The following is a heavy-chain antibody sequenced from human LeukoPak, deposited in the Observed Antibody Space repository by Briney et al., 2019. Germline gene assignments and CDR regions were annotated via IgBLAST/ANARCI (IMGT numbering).Heavy chain of an antibody. V-gene: IGHV1-8*01. CDR2: MNPNSDNT. J-gene: IGHJ4*02. CDR3: ARSTMGARRTYDY. CDR1: KDTFTIYD. Sequence: ASVKVSCKASKDTFTIYDVNWVRQATGLGLEWMGWMNPNSDNTGYAQKFQGRVTMTMNSSISTAYMELTSLTSEDTAVYYCARSTMGARRTYDYWGQGTLVTVSS. D-gene: IGHD1-26*01.